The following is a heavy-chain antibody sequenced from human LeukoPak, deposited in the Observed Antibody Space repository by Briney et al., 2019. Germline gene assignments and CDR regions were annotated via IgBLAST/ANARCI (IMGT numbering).Heavy chain of an antibody. Sequence: GGSLRLSCAASGFTFSSYAMSWVRQAPGKGLEWVSVISGSGGSTYYADSVKGRFTISRDNSKNTLYLQMNSLRAEDTAVYYCAKRFKVTTLYYYYYYMDVWGKGTTVTVSS. D-gene: IGHD4-11*01. V-gene: IGHV3-23*01. J-gene: IGHJ6*03. CDR3: AKRFKVTTLYYYYYYMDV. CDR2: ISGSGGST. CDR1: GFTFSSYA.